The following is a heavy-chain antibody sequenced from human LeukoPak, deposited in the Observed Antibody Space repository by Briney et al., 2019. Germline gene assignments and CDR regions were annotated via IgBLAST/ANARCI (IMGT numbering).Heavy chain of an antibody. Sequence: GASGKVSCKASGYSFTRYFIHWVRQAPGQGLGWMEIIIPSDGSTSSAQKFQGRVTMTRDTSTSTVYMELSSLRSEDTAVYYCARGKVVTMVRGVIITYFDYWGQGTLVTVSS. V-gene: IGHV1-46*01. CDR1: GYSFTRYF. J-gene: IGHJ4*02. CDR2: IIPSDGST. CDR3: ARGKVVTMVRGVIITYFDY. D-gene: IGHD3-10*01.